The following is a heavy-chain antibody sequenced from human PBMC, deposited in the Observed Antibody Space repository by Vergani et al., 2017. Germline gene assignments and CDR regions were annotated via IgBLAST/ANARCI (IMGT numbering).Heavy chain of an antibody. CDR1: GFTFSSYA. CDR2: MSGSGGST. J-gene: IGHJ4*02. D-gene: IGHD3-22*01. Sequence: EVQRLESGGGLVQPGGSLRLSCAASGFTFSSYAMSWVRQAPGKGLEWVSAMSGSGGSTYYADSVKGRYTISRDNSKNTLYLQMNSLRAEDTAVYYCAKESYYDSSGPIDYGGQGTLVTVSS. V-gene: IGHV3-23*01. CDR3: AKESYYDSSGPIDY.